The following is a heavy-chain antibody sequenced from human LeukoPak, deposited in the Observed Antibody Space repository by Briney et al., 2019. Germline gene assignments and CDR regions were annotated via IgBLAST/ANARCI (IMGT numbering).Heavy chain of an antibody. CDR3: ARGSIKIRIAARRAFDY. V-gene: IGHV3-30*04. CDR2: ISYDGSNK. Sequence: PGGSLRLSCAASGFTFSSYAMHWVRQAPGKGLEWVAVISYDGSNKYYADSVKGRFTISRDNSKNTLYLQMNSLRAEDTAVYYCARGSIKIRIAARRAFDYWGQGTLVTVSS. J-gene: IGHJ4*02. D-gene: IGHD6-6*01. CDR1: GFTFSSYA.